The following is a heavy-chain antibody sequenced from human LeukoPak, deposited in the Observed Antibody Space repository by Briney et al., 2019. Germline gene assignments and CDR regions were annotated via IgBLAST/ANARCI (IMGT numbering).Heavy chain of an antibody. CDR1: GYTLTELS. V-gene: IGHV1-24*01. D-gene: IGHD7-27*01. Sequence: ASVKVSCKVSGYTLTELSMHWVRQAPGKGLEWMGGFDPEDGETIYAQKFQGRVTMTEDTSTDTAYMELSSLRSEDTAVYYCATADPPLGIGTHDAFDIWGQGTMDTVSS. CDR3: ATADPPLGIGTHDAFDI. J-gene: IGHJ3*02. CDR2: FDPEDGET.